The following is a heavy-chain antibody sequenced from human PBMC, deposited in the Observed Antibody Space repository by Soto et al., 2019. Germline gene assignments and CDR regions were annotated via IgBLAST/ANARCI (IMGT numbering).Heavy chain of an antibody. D-gene: IGHD3-10*01. CDR3: ARHPDYGSLVDYYYYGMDV. J-gene: IGHJ6*02. Sequence: PSETLSLTCTVSGGSISSSSYYWGWIRQPPGKGLEWIGSIYYSGSTYYNPSLKSRVTISVDTSKKQFSMKLSSVTAADTAVYNFARHPDYGSLVDYYYYGMDVWGQGTTVTVSS. CDR2: IYYSGST. CDR1: GGSISSSSYY. V-gene: IGHV4-39*01.